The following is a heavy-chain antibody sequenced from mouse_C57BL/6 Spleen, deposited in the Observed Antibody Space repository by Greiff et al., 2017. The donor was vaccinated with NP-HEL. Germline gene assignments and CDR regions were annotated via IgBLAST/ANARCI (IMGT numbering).Heavy chain of an antibody. CDR3: ARERDYDYDVRYFDY. CDR1: GYTFTDYY. V-gene: IGHV1-76*01. D-gene: IGHD2-4*01. CDR2: IYPGSGNT. Sequence: VQLQQSGAELVRPGASVKLSCKASGYTFTDYYINWVKQRPGQGLEWIARIYPGSGNTYYNEKFKGKATLTAEKSSSTAYMQLSSLTSEDSAVYFCARERDYDYDVRYFDYWGQGTTLTVSS. J-gene: IGHJ2*01.